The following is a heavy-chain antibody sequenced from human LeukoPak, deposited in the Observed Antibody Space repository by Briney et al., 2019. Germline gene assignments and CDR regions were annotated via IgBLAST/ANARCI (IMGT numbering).Heavy chain of an antibody. D-gene: IGHD3-22*01. V-gene: IGHV1-18*01. CDR2: ISAYNGNT. J-gene: IGHJ3*02. CDR1: GGTFSSYA. Sequence: ASVKVSCKASGGTFSSYAISWVRQAPGQRLEWMGWISAYNGNTNYAQKLQGRVTMTTDTSTGTAYMELRSLRSDDTAVYYCARVLEITMIVVVINAFDIWGQGTMVTVSS. CDR3: ARVLEITMIVVVINAFDI.